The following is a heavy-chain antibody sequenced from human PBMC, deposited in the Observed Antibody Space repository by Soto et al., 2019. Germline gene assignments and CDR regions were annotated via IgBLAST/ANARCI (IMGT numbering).Heavy chain of an antibody. CDR2: IYYSGST. V-gene: IGHV4-59*08. J-gene: IGHJ4*02. CDR3: ARRWGDYCDY. D-gene: IGHD3-16*01. Sequence: QVQLQESGPGLVKPSETLSLTCTVSGGSISSYYWSWIRQPPGKGLEWIGYIYYSGSTNYNPSLKSRVTMSVATSETPFSLKLSLKLSSVTAADTAVYYCARRWGDYCDYWGQGTLVTVSS. CDR1: GGSISSYY.